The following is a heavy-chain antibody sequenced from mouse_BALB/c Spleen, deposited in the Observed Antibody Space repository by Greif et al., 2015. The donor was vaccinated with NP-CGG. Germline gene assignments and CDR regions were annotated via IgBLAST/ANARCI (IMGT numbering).Heavy chain of an antibody. CDR3: ARSDYRYDIDY. D-gene: IGHD2-14*01. V-gene: IGHV1-9*01. J-gene: IGHJ2*01. CDR1: GYTFSSYW. CDR2: ILPGSGST. Sequence: VHLVESGAELMKPGASVKISCKATGYTFSSYWIEWVKQRPGHGLEWIGEILPGSGSTNYNEKFKGKATFTADTSSNTAYMQLSSLTSEDSAVYYCARSDYRYDIDYWGQGTTLTVSS.